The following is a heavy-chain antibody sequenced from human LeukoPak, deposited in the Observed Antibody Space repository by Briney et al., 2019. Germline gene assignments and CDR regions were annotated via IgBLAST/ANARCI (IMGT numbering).Heavy chain of an antibody. CDR3: ARASVAASGYYFDY. J-gene: IGHJ4*02. CDR1: GGPISSGGYS. Sequence: PQTRSLTCAVSGGPISSGGYSWSRIRQPPGKGLEWIGYIYHSGSTYSDPSLRSRVTISVDRSKNQFSLKLSSVTAADTAVYYCARASVAASGYYFDYWGQGTLVTVSS. D-gene: IGHD6-19*01. V-gene: IGHV4-30-2*01. CDR2: IYHSGST.